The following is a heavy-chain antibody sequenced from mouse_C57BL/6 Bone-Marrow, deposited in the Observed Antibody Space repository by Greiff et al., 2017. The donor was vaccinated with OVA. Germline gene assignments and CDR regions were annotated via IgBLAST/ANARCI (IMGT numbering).Heavy chain of an antibody. D-gene: IGHD2-2*01. J-gene: IGHJ3*02. CDR1: GYAFSSSW. CDR2: IYPGDGDT. Sequence: VQLQQSGPELVKPGASVKISCKASGYAFSSSWMNWVKQRPGKGLEWIGRIYPGDGDTTYNGKFKGKATLTADKSSSTAYMQLSSLTSEDSAVYFCARDAVKPSFGYWGQGTLVTVSA. CDR3: ARDAVKPSFGY. V-gene: IGHV1-82*01.